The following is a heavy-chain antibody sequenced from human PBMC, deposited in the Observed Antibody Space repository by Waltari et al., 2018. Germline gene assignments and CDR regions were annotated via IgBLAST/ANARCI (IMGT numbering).Heavy chain of an antibody. CDR1: GYTFTSYD. D-gene: IGHD2-15*01. Sequence: QVQLVQSGAEVKKPGASVKVSCKASGYTFTSYDINWVRQATGQGLEWMGRMNPNSGNKGYAQKIQGRVTVTRNTAISTADMELRSLRSEDTAVYYCARGGYCSGGSCWGYNWFDPWGQGTLVTVSS. V-gene: IGHV1-8*03. J-gene: IGHJ5*02. CDR2: MNPNSGNK. CDR3: ARGGYCSGGSCWGYNWFDP.